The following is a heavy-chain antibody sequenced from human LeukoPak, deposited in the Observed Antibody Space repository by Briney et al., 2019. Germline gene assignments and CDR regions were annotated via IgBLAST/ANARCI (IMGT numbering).Heavy chain of an antibody. D-gene: IGHD3-9*01. CDR1: GFTFDDYA. Sequence: GRSLRLSCAASGFTFDDYAMHWVRQAPGKGLVWVSRINSDGSSTSYADSVKGRFTISRDNAKNTLYLQMNSLRAEDTAVYYCAREGILNGYLMDVWGKGTTVTVSS. J-gene: IGHJ6*03. V-gene: IGHV3-74*01. CDR2: INSDGSST. CDR3: AREGILNGYLMDV.